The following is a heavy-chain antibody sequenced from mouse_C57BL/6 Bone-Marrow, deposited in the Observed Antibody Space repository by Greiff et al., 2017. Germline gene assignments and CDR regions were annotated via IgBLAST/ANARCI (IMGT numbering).Heavy chain of an antibody. CDR2: VNPGDGDT. CDR3: AYDFYGSSYWYFDV. Sequence: QVKLQQPGPELVKPGASVTISCKASGYAISSSWMNWVKQRPGKGLEWIGRVNPGDGDTNYNGKVKGRATLTADKSSRTASMQLSVLTSEDSAVYFCAYDFYGSSYWYFDVWGTGTTVTVSA. D-gene: IGHD1-1*01. J-gene: IGHJ1*03. CDR1: GYAISSSW. V-gene: IGHV1-82*01.